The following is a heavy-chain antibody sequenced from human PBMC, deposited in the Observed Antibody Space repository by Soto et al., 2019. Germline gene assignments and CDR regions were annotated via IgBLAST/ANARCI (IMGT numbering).Heavy chain of an antibody. D-gene: IGHD1-1*01. CDR1: SGPSSSHN. CDR3: VRQGIGNLHGLVDV. J-gene: IGHJ6*02. V-gene: IGHV4-59*08. Sequence: QVQLQQSGPGLVKPSETLSLTCSVSSGPSSSHNWGWIRQPPGRGLEWLGYVYSTGGTSYNPSLKSPVTIAADTSTTHISLTLTSVTAADTAVYYCVRQGIGNLHGLVDVWGQGTTVRVSS. CDR2: VYSTGGT.